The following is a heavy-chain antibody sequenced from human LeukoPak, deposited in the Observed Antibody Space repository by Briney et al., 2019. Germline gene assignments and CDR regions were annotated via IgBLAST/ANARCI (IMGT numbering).Heavy chain of an antibody. CDR2: INHSGST. Sequence: SETLSLTCAVYGGSFSGYYWSWIRQPPGKGLEWIGEINHSGSTNYNPSLKSRVTISVDTSKIQFSLKLSSVTAADTAVYYCARGRPGYCSGGSCYSGTYFQHWGQGTLVTVSS. V-gene: IGHV4-34*01. D-gene: IGHD2-15*01. CDR1: GGSFSGYY. CDR3: ARGRPGYCSGGSCYSGTYFQH. J-gene: IGHJ1*01.